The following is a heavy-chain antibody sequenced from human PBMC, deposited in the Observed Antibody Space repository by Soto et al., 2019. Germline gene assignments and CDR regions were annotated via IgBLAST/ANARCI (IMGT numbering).Heavy chain of an antibody. CDR1: GYTFTHYA. J-gene: IGHJ5*02. CDR3: ARGLAADGA. V-gene: IGHV1-3*01. Sequence: QVQLVQSGAEVKKPGASVKVSCTASGYTFTHYAIHWVRHAPGQRLEWMGFINAGSGNTKYSQPFQGRLTLSKDTSASTAYMDLSSLRSEDTAIYYCARGLAADGAWGQGTLVTVSS. D-gene: IGHD6-13*01. CDR2: INAGSGNT.